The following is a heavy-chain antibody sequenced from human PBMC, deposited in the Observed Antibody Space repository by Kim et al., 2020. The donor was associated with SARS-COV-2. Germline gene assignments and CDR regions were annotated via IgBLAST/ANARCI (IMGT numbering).Heavy chain of an antibody. J-gene: IGHJ4*02. CDR3: TREVVGDGLDY. D-gene: IGHD4-17*01. CDR2: T. Sequence: TRYSPKFQGRLTITRDTSASTVYMELSSVRSEDTATYFCTREVVGDGLDYWGQGALVTVSA. V-gene: IGHV1-3*01.